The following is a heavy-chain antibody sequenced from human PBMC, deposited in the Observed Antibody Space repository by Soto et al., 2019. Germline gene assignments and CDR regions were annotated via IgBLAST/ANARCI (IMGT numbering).Heavy chain of an antibody. J-gene: IGHJ4*02. CDR3: ARVSSSWYKDYFDY. Sequence: QVQLVQSGAEVKKPGSSVKVSCKASGGTFSNYAISWVRQAPGQGLEWMGGIIPIFGTTNYAQRFQGRATITADESTSTADMELSSLRSEDPAVYYCARVSSSWYKDYFDYWGQGTLVTVSS. CDR2: IIPIFGTT. D-gene: IGHD6-13*01. CDR1: GGTFSNYA. V-gene: IGHV1-69*12.